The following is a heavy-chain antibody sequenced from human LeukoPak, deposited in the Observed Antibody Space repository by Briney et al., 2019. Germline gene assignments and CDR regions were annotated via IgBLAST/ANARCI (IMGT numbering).Heavy chain of an antibody. J-gene: IGHJ6*03. CDR1: GGSFSGYY. CDR3: AAAYGSGSPRYYYYMDV. D-gene: IGHD3-10*01. Sequence: PSETLSLTCAVYGGSFSGYYWSWIRQPPGKGLEWIGEINHSGSTNYNPSLKSRVTISVDTSKNQFSLKLSSVTAADTAVYYCAAAYGSGSPRYYYYMDVWGKGTTVTVSS. V-gene: IGHV4-34*01. CDR2: INHSGST.